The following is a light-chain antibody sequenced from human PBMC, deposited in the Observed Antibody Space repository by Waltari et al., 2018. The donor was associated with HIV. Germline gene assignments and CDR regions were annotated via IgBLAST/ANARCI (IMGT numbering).Light chain of an antibody. V-gene: IGLV3-21*02. Sequence: SYVLTQPPSVSVAPGQTARITCGGNNIGSKSVHWYQQKPGQAPVMVVYDDSDRPSGNPERFSGSNSGNTATRTISRVEAGDEADYHCQVWDSSSDHVLFGGGTKVTVL. CDR3: QVWDSSSDHVL. J-gene: IGLJ2*01. CDR1: NIGSKS. CDR2: DDS.